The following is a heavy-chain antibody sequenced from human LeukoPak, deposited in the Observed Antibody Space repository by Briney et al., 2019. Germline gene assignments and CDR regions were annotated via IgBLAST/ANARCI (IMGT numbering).Heavy chain of an antibody. V-gene: IGHV4-34*01. D-gene: IGHD3-3*01. Sequence: PSETLSLTCAVYGGSFNGYYWSWIRQPPGKGLEWIGEINHSGSTNYNPSLKSRVTISVDTSKNQFSLKLSSVTAADTAVYYCARGVRYDFWSGYYRDYGMDVWGQGTTVTVSS. CDR1: GGSFNGYY. J-gene: IGHJ6*02. CDR3: ARGVRYDFWSGYYRDYGMDV. CDR2: INHSGST.